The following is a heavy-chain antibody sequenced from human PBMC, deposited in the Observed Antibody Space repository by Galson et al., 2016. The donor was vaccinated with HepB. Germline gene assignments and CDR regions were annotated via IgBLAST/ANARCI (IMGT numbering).Heavy chain of an antibody. D-gene: IGHD3-3*01. CDR1: GYNFLRHS. CDR3: AREGMERFPTPYYMDV. J-gene: IGHJ6*03. Sequence: SVKVSCKASGYNFLRHSITWVRQAPGQGLEWLGWINVHSGNTRSAQRFQGRVTMTTDTSTNTVYMELTGLRFDDTAVYYCAREGMERFPTPYYMDVWGEGTTVTVSS. V-gene: IGHV1-18*01. CDR2: INVHSGNT.